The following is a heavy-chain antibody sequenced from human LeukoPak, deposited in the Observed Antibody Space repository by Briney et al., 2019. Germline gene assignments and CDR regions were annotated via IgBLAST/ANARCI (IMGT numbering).Heavy chain of an antibody. D-gene: IGHD2-8*01. V-gene: IGHV3-30*18. CDR2: IANDGRFT. J-gene: IGHJ3*02. CDR3: VEEANGFDM. Sequence: GGSLRLSCAASGFTFSSYSMNWVRQAPGKGLEWVAVIANDGRFTHYADSVKGRFTISRDNSKSTLEMQMNSLRAEDTALYYCVEEANGFDMWGLGTMVTVSS. CDR1: GFTFSSYS.